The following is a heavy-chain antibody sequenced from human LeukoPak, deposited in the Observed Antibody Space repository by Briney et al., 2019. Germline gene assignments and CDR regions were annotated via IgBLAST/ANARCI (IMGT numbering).Heavy chain of an antibody. V-gene: IGHV3-74*01. J-gene: IGHJ4*02. CDR1: GFTFSSYW. D-gene: IGHD3-10*01. Sequence: PGGSLRLSCAASGFTFSSYWMDWVRQAPGKGLVWVSGINSDGKMTRYAESVKGRFTISRDNSKNMLYLQMNSLRAEDTAVYYCAKPYYYGSRSYMDYWGQGTLVTVSS. CDR3: AKPYYYGSRSYMDY. CDR2: INSDGKMT.